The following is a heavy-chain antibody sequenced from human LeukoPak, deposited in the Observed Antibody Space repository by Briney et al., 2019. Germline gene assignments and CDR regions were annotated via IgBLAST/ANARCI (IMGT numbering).Heavy chain of an antibody. J-gene: IGHJ4*02. Sequence: GESLKISCKASGYSFTSYWISWVRQMPGKGLEWMGRIDPSDSYTNYSPSFQGHVTISADKSISTAYLQWSSLKASDTAMYYCARDLGDSSSCLDYWGQGTLVTVSS. CDR3: ARDLGDSSSCLDY. CDR1: GYSFTSYW. CDR2: IDPSDSYT. D-gene: IGHD6-13*01. V-gene: IGHV5-10-1*01.